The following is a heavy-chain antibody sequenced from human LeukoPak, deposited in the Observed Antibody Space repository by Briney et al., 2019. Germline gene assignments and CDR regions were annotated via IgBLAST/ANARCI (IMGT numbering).Heavy chain of an antibody. CDR1: GGSISSSSYY. Sequence: PSETLSLTCTVSGGSISSSSYYWGWIRQPPGKGLEWIGSIYYSGSTYYNPSLKSRVTISVDTSKNQFSLKLSSVTAADTAVYYCAGHLVWSGSYIDFWGQGTLVTVSS. CDR2: IYYSGST. CDR3: AGHLVWSGSYIDF. J-gene: IGHJ4*02. D-gene: IGHD3-3*01. V-gene: IGHV4-39*07.